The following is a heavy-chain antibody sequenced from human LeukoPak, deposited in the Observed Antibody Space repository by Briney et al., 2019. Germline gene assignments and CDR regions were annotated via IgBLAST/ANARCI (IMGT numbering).Heavy chain of an antibody. Sequence: GDPLHISCKSSEYSFTSYWISGVREMPGRGQEWMGMIDPSDSYTNYSPFFQGHVTISAEKSIGTAYLQWSSLKASDSAMYYCARHVLDIFTGYVEYGMDVWGKGATVTVSS. CDR2: IDPSDSYT. J-gene: IGHJ6*04. CDR3: ARHVLDIFTGYVEYGMDV. D-gene: IGHD3-9*01. V-gene: IGHV5-10-1*01. CDR1: EYSFTSYW.